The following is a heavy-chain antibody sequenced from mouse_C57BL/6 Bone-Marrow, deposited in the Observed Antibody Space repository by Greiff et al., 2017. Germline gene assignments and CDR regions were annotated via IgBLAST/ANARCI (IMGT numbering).Heavy chain of an antibody. D-gene: IGHD1-1*01. Sequence: VQLQQPGAELVKPGASVKMSCKASGYTFTSYWITWVKQRPGQGLEWIGDIYPGSGSTNYNEKFKSKATLAGDTSSSTAYIQLSSLTSEDSAVYYCSRWTVVAPFWGQGTLVTVSA. V-gene: IGHV1-55*01. CDR2: IYPGSGST. CDR1: GYTFTSYW. J-gene: IGHJ3*01. CDR3: SRWTVVAPF.